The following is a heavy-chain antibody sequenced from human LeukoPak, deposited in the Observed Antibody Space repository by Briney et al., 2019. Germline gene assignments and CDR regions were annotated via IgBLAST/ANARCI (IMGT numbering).Heavy chain of an antibody. V-gene: IGHV4-59*01. D-gene: IGHD3-16*02. CDR2: IYYSGST. CDR3: ARDRSLDY. J-gene: IGHJ4*02. CDR1: GGSISSYY. Sequence: SETLSLTCTVSGGSISSYYWSWIRQPPGKGLEWIGYIYYSGSTNYNPSLKSRVTISVDTSKNQFSLKLSSVTAAETAVYYCARDRSLDYWGQGTLVTVSS.